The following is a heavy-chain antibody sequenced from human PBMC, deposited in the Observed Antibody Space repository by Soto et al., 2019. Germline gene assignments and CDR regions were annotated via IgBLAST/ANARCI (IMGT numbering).Heavy chain of an antibody. CDR1: GFTFSSYS. D-gene: IGHD3-3*01. J-gene: IGHJ4*02. Sequence: PGXSLRLSCAASGFTFSSYSTSWFRQAPGKGLEWLSAISGGVGSTYYADSGKGRFTISRDNSKNTLYLQMNSLRAEDTAVYYCAKSSDFWSGYSGYWGQGTLVTVSS. CDR3: AKSSDFWSGYSGY. V-gene: IGHV3-23*01. CDR2: ISGGVGST.